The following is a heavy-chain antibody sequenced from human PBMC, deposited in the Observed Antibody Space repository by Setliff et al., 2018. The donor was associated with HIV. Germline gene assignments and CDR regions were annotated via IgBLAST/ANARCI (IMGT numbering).Heavy chain of an antibody. Sequence: SVKVSCKASGYTFTNYGISWVRQAPGQGLEWVGWIDADNGNTNYAQKFRGRVTMTRNTSISTAYMELSSLRSEDTAVYYCARVGSYWTQFDYWGQGTLVTVSS. J-gene: IGHJ4*01. CDR1: GYTFTNYG. D-gene: IGHD2-15*01. V-gene: IGHV1-18*01. CDR2: IDADNGNT. CDR3: ARVGSYWTQFDY.